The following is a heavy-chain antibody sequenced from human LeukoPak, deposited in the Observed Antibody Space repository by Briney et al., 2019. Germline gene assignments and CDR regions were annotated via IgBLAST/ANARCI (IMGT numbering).Heavy chain of an antibody. CDR2: INPNSGDT. J-gene: IGHJ4*02. D-gene: IGHD4-23*01. V-gene: IGHV1-2*02. CDR1: GYTFTSYG. Sequence: ASVKVSCKASGYTFTSYGISWVRQAPGQGLEWMGWINPNSGDTNYAQKFQGRVTMTRDTSISTAYMELSRLRSDDTAVYYCARDLYGGNSFDYWGQGTLVTVSS. CDR3: ARDLYGGNSFDY.